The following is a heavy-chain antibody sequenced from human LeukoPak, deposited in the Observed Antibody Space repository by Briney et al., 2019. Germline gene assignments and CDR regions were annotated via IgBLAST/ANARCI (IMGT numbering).Heavy chain of an antibody. CDR3: VGYCSSTSCRPYYFDY. Sequence: SETLSLTCTVSGGSISSYYWSWIRQPPGKGLEWIGYIYYSGSTNYNPSLKSRVTISVDTSKNQFSLKLSSVTAADTAVYYCVGYCSSTSCRPYYFDYWGQGTLVTVSS. CDR1: GGSISSYY. D-gene: IGHD2-2*01. V-gene: IGHV4-59*01. CDR2: IYYSGST. J-gene: IGHJ4*02.